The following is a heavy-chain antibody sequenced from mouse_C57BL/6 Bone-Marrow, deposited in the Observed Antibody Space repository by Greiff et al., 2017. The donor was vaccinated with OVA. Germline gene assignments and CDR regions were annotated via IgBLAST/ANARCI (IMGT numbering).Heavy chain of an antibody. J-gene: IGHJ3*01. D-gene: IGHD2-12*01. CDR3: ARSRYSPFAY. CDR2: IDPSDSYT. CDR1: GYTFTSYW. V-gene: IGHV1-69*01. Sequence: QVQLKQPGAELVMPGASVKLSCKASGYTFTSYWMHWVKQRPGQGLEWIGEIDPSDSYTNYNQKFKGKSTLTVDKSSSTAYMQLSSLTSEDSAVYYCARSRYSPFAYWGQGTLVTVSA.